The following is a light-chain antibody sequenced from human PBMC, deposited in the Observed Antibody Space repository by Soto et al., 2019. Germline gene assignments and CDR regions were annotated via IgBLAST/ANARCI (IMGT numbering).Light chain of an antibody. Sequence: QSVLTQPPSASGSPGQSVTISCTGTSSDVGAYNYVSWYQQHPGKAPKLIIYEVTRRPSGVPDRFSGSKSGNTASLAISGLQAEDEADYFCQSYDSSLSVNVIFVGGTKLTVL. CDR2: EVT. CDR1: SSDVGAYNY. V-gene: IGLV2-8*01. CDR3: QSYDSSLSVNVI. J-gene: IGLJ2*01.